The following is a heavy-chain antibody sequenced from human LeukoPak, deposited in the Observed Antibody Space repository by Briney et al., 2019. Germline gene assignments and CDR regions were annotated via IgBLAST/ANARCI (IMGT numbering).Heavy chain of an antibody. J-gene: IGHJ4*02. Sequence: GESLKISCKGSGYSFTSYLIGWVRPMPGKGLEWTGIINPGDSDTRSSPSFQGQVTISADKSISTAYLQWSRLKASDTAMYYCARNAPGGEEQWLVLGYWGQGTLVTVSS. CDR2: INPGDSDT. CDR1: GYSFTSYL. CDR3: ARNAPGGEEQWLVLGY. V-gene: IGHV5-51*01. D-gene: IGHD6-19*01.